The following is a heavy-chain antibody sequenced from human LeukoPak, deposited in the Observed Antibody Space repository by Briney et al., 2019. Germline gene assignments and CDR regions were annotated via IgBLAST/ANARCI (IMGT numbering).Heavy chain of an antibody. CDR1: GYSFTSYW. V-gene: IGHV5-51*01. D-gene: IGHD3-9*01. CDR3: ARVAYFDWSKPAFFDY. CDR2: IYPGDSDT. J-gene: IGHJ4*02. Sequence: GESLKISCKGSGYSFTSYWIGWVRQMPGKGLEWMGIIYPGDSDTRYSPSFQGQVTISADKSISTAYLQWSSLKASDTAMYYCARVAYFDWSKPAFFDYWGQGTLVTVSS.